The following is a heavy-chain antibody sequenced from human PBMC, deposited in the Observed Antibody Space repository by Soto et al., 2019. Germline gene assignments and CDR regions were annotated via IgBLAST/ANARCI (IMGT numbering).Heavy chain of an antibody. D-gene: IGHD6-13*01. CDR3: ARWPSAAGPYYYYGMDV. Sequence: SVKVSCKASGGTFSSYAISWVRQAPGQGLEWMGGIIPIFGTANYAQKFQGRVTITADESTSTAYMELSSLRSEDTAVYYCARWPSAAGPYYYYGMDVWGQGTTVTVSS. J-gene: IGHJ6*02. CDR1: GGTFSSYA. CDR2: IIPIFGTA. V-gene: IGHV1-69*13.